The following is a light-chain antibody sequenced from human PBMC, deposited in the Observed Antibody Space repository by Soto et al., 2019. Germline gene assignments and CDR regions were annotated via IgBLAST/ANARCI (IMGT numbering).Light chain of an antibody. V-gene: IGKV1-5*03. Sequence: DIQMTQSLSTLSASIGDRVTITCRASQSISSWLAWYQQKPGKAPKLLIYKAFSLESGVPSRFSGSGSGTEFTLTISSLQPDDFATYYCQQYHSYWTFGQGTKVDI. CDR2: KAF. J-gene: IGKJ1*01. CDR3: QQYHSYWT. CDR1: QSISSW.